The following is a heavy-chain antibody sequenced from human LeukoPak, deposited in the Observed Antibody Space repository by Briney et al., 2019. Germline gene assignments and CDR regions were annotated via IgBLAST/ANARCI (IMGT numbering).Heavy chain of an antibody. CDR3: VRGRSVAGQKGALFDY. D-gene: IGHD6-19*01. Sequence: GASVKVSCKASGYTFTGYYMHWVRQAPGQGLEWMGWINPNSGGTNYAQEFQGRVTMTRDTSISTAYMELTRLRSDDTAVYYCVRGRSVAGQKGALFDYWGQGTLVTVSS. CDR1: GYTFTGYY. V-gene: IGHV1-2*02. J-gene: IGHJ4*02. CDR2: INPNSGGT.